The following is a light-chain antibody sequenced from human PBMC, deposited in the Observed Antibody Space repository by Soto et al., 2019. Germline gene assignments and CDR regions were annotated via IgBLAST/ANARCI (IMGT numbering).Light chain of an antibody. Sequence: QSVLTQPPSVSGAPGQRVTISCTGSSSNIGAGYDVHWYQQLPGTAPKLVMYGTTNRPSGVPDRFSGSKSGTSASLAITGLWAEDEADYYCQSYDGTLSGSYVFGIGTKVT. J-gene: IGLJ1*01. V-gene: IGLV1-40*01. CDR3: QSYDGTLSGSYV. CDR1: SSNIGAGYD. CDR2: GTT.